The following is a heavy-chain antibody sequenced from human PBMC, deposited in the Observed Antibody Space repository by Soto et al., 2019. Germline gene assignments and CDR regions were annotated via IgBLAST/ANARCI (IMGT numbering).Heavy chain of an antibody. D-gene: IGHD1-26*01. Sequence: QVQLVQSGAEVKKPGSSVKVSCKASGGTFSSYAISWVQQAPGQGLEWMGGIIPIFGTATYAKKFQGRVTIAADESMSAAYLELGSLRSEDTAVYYCARALYCGSLSAFAIWGQGTMVTVSS. J-gene: IGHJ3*02. V-gene: IGHV1-69*12. CDR2: IIPIFGTA. CDR1: GGTFSSYA. CDR3: ARALYCGSLSAFAI.